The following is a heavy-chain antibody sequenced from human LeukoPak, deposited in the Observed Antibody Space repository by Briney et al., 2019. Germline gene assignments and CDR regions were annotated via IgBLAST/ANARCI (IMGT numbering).Heavy chain of an antibody. CDR2: ISYDGGNK. J-gene: IGHJ4*02. V-gene: IGHV3-30*18. D-gene: IGHD3-3*01. Sequence: GGSLRLSCAASGFTFSSYGMHWVRQAPGKGLEWVAVISYDGGNKYYADSAKGRFTISRDNSRNTLYLQMNGLRTEDTAVYYCAKADDFWSGYSIDYWGQGTLVTVSS. CDR1: GFTFSSYG. CDR3: AKADDFWSGYSIDY.